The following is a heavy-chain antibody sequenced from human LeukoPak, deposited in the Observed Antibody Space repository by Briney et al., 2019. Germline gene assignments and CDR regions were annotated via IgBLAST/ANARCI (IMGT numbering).Heavy chain of an antibody. D-gene: IGHD4/OR15-4a*01. Sequence: PSETLSLTCTVSGGSISSYYWSWIRQPPGKGLEWIGYIYYSGSTNYNPSLKSRVTISVDTSKNQFSLKLSSVTAADTAVYYCARVTAVVTDYIDYWGQGTLVTVSS. V-gene: IGHV4-59*12. CDR3: ARVTAVVTDYIDY. J-gene: IGHJ4*02. CDR1: GGSISSYY. CDR2: IYYSGST.